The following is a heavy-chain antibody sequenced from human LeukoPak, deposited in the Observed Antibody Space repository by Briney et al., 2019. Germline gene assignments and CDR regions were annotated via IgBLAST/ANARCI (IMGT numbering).Heavy chain of an antibody. J-gene: IGHJ5*02. CDR2: ISSSSSYI. D-gene: IGHD5-24*01. V-gene: IGHV3-21*01. CDR1: GFTFSSYS. Sequence: GSLRLSCAASGFTFSSYSMNWVRQAPGKGLEWVSSISSSSSYIYYADSVKGRFTISRDNAKNSLYLQMNSLRAEDTAVYYCARDRDGYNFGDWFDPWGQGTLVTVSS. CDR3: ARDRDGYNFGDWFDP.